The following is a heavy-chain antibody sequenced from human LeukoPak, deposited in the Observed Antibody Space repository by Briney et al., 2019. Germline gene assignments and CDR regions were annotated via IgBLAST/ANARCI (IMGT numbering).Heavy chain of an antibody. CDR3: AKASWVSNADVVL. Sequence: GGSLRLSCVASGFTFSSYAMSWVRQAPPRGLERVSSLRGDGETFYADSVKGRFTLSRDDSRNTVYLHLSNLRVEDTAVYYCAKASWVSNADVVLWGQGTVVTVS. D-gene: IGHD6-13*01. CDR1: GFTFSSYA. CDR2: LRGDGET. J-gene: IGHJ4*02. V-gene: IGHV3-23*01.